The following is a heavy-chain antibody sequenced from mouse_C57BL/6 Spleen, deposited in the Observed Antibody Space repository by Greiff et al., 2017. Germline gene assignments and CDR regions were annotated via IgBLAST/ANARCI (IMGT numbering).Heavy chain of an antibody. J-gene: IGHJ2*01. CDR3: ARGRQLRLGVGY. CDR2: IYPGSGNT. D-gene: IGHD3-2*02. V-gene: IGHV1-66*01. Sequence: QVQLQQSGPELVKPGASVKISCKASGYSFTSYYIHWVKQRPGQGLEWIGWIYPGSGNTKYNEKFKGKATLTADTSSSTAYMQRSSLTSEDSAGYYCARGRQLRLGVGYWGQGATLTVAS. CDR1: GYSFTSYY.